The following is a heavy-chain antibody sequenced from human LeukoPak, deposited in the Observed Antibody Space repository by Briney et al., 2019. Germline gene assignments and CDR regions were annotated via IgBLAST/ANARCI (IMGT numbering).Heavy chain of an antibody. D-gene: IGHD6-13*01. CDR2: MNPNSGNT. V-gene: IGHV1-8*03. CDR3: AKEEAYSSSWYGAVAAT. CDR1: GYTFTSYD. Sequence: ASVKVSCKASGYTFTSYDINWVRQATGQGLEWMGWMNPNSGNTGYAQKFQGRVTITRSTSISTAYMELSSLRAEDTAVYYCAKEEAYSSSWYGAVAATWGQGTLVTVSS. J-gene: IGHJ4*02.